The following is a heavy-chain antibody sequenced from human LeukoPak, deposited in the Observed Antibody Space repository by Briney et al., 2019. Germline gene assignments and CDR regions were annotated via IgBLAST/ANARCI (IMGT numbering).Heavy chain of an antibody. CDR1: GFTVSNNY. J-gene: IGHJ4*02. CDR3: ARRPVRDGYFDY. V-gene: IGHV3-66*01. CDR2: IYSDGNT. Sequence: GGSLRLSCAASGFTVSNNYMGWVRQPPGKGLEWVSVIYSDGNTYYADSVKGRFTMSRDDSKNTLYLQMNSLGAEDTAVYYCARRPVRDGYFDYWGQGTLATVSS. D-gene: IGHD3-10*01.